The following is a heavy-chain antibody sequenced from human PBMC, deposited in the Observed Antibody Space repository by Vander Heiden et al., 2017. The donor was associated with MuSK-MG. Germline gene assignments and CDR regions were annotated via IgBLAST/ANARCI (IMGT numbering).Heavy chain of an antibody. V-gene: IGHV3-30-3*01. CDR3: ARVALGTMVRGVTGAFDI. Sequence: QVQLVESGGGVVQPGRSLRLPCAASGFTFRSYDMHGVRQAPGKGLEWVAVISYDGSNKYYADSVKGRFTITRDNSKNTLYLQMNSLRAEDTAVYYCARVALGTMVRGVTGAFDIWGQGTMVTVSS. CDR1: GFTFRSYD. CDR2: ISYDGSNK. D-gene: IGHD3-10*01. J-gene: IGHJ3*02.